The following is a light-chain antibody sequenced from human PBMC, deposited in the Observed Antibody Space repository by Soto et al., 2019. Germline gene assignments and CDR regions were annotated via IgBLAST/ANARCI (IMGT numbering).Light chain of an antibody. V-gene: IGKV3-11*01. J-gene: IGKJ5*01. CDR1: QSVISSY. CDR2: GAS. CDR3: QQRSNWQIT. Sequence: EVVLTQSPGSLSLSPGERATLSCRASQSVISSYLAWYQQKPGQAPRLLIYGASNRVTGIPARFRGSGSGTDFTLTISSLEPDDFAVYYCQQRSNWQITFGQGTRLEI.